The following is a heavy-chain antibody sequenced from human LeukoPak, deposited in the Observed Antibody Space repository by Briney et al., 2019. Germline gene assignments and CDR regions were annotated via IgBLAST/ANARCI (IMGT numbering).Heavy chain of an antibody. CDR1: GYSFASYW. CDR3: ARHPNYASGRPSDPFDT. Sequence: GESLKISCKGSGYSFASYWIGWVRQMPGKGLEWMGIIYPGDSDTRYSPSFQGQVTISADKSITTAYLQWNSLKASDTAMYYCARHPNYASGRPSDPFDTWGQGTRVTVSS. J-gene: IGHJ3*02. V-gene: IGHV5-51*01. D-gene: IGHD3-10*01. CDR2: IYPGDSDT.